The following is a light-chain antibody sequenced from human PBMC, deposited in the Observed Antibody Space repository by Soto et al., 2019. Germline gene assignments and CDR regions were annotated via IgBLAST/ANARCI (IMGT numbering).Light chain of an antibody. CDR2: RDS. CDR1: ALSKQY. J-gene: IGLJ1*01. Sequence: SYELTQPPSVSVSPGQTARITCSGDALSKQYAYWYQQKPGQAPVVVMFRDSERPSGIPERFSGSSSGTTVTLTISGVQAEDEADYYCQSSDISGTYVFGTGTNSPS. CDR3: QSSDISGTYV. V-gene: IGLV3-25*03.